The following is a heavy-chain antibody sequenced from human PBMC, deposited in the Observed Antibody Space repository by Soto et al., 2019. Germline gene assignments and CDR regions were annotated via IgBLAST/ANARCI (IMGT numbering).Heavy chain of an antibody. V-gene: IGHV3-33*01. D-gene: IGHD6-19*01. J-gene: IGHJ5*02. Sequence: QVQLVESGGGVVQPGRSLRLSCAASGFTFSSYGMHWVRQAPGKGLEWVAVIWYDGSNKYYADSVKGRFTISRDNSKNTLDLQMNSLRAEDTAVYYCAREVAVAGTRWFDPWGQGTLVTVSS. CDR1: GFTFSSYG. CDR2: IWYDGSNK. CDR3: AREVAVAGTRWFDP.